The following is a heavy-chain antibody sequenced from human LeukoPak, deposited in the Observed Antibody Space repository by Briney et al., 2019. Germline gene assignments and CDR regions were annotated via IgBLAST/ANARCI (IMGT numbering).Heavy chain of an antibody. CDR3: AREIRPGSYDFWSGYSAPRFDY. Sequence: PSETLSLTCTVSGGSISSSSYYWGWIRQPPGKGLEWIGSIYYSGSTYYNPSLKSRVTISVDTSKNQFSLKLSSVTAADTAVYYCAREIRPGSYDFWSGYSAPRFDYWGQGTLVTVSS. V-gene: IGHV4-39*07. CDR1: GGSISSSSYY. CDR2: IYYSGST. D-gene: IGHD3-3*01. J-gene: IGHJ4*02.